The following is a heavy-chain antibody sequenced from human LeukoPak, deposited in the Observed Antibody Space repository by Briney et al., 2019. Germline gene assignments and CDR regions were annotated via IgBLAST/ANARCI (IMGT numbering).Heavy chain of an antibody. J-gene: IGHJ4*02. CDR1: GDSISSSSYS. V-gene: IGHV4-39*07. D-gene: IGHD3-22*01. CDR3: ARVIRLIEVSLYYFDY. Sequence: SETLSLTCSVSGDSISSSSYSWGWIRQPPGKGPEWIGSLSYSGSTYYNPSLKSRVTMSVDTSRNQFSLKLSSVTAADTAIYYCARVIRLIEVSLYYFDYWGQGTLVTVSS. CDR2: LSYSGST.